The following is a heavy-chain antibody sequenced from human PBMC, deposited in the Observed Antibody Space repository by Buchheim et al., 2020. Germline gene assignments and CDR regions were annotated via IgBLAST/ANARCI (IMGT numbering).Heavy chain of an antibody. Sequence: QVQLVESGGGVVQPGRSLRLSCAASGFTFSSHAMHWVRQAPGKGLEWVAMIWYDGSNKYHADSVKGRFTISRDNNKNMVYLQMNSLRAEDTAMYYCAKEHWGPEYWGQGIL. CDR1: GFTFSSHA. CDR3: AKEHWGPEY. J-gene: IGHJ4*02. CDR2: IWYDGSNK. D-gene: IGHD7-27*01. V-gene: IGHV3-33*06.